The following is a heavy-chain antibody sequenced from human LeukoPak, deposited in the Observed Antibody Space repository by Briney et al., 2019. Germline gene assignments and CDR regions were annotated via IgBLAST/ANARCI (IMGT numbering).Heavy chain of an antibody. CDR1: GGTFSSYA. J-gene: IGHJ1*01. CDR2: ISAYNGNT. CDR3: ARDLSWGPGSEWLAAEYFQH. Sequence: ASVKVSCKASGGTFSSYAISWVRQAPGQGLEWMGWISAYNGNTNYAQKLQGRVTMTTDTSTSTAYMELRSLRSDDTAVYYCARDLSWGPGSEWLAAEYFQHWGQGTLVTVSS. V-gene: IGHV1-18*01. D-gene: IGHD6-19*01.